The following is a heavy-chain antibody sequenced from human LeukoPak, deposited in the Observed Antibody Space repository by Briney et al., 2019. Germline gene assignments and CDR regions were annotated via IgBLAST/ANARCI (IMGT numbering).Heavy chain of an antibody. CDR1: GFTFSSYS. D-gene: IGHD3-9*01. J-gene: IGHJ6*02. Sequence: AGGSLRLSCAASGFTFSSYSMNWVRQAPGKGLEWVSSISSSSSYIYYADSVKGRFTISRDNAKNSLYLQMNSLRAEDTAVYYCARVVADYDILTGYLGPGGMDVWGQGTTVTVSS. CDR2: ISSSSSYI. V-gene: IGHV3-21*01. CDR3: ARVVADYDILTGYLGPGGMDV.